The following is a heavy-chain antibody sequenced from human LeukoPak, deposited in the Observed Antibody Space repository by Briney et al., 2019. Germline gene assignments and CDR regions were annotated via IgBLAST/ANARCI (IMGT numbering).Heavy chain of an antibody. J-gene: IGHJ6*03. CDR1: GYTFTSYG. CDR3: ARWVVDTAMVPSYYYYIDV. V-gene: IGHV1-18*01. Sequence: ASVKVSCKASGYTFTSYGISWVRQAPGQGLEWMGWISAYNGNTNYAQKLQGRVTITTDTSTSTASMELRSLRSDDTAVYYCARWVVDTAMVPSYYYYIDVWGKGTTVTVSS. CDR2: ISAYNGNT. D-gene: IGHD5-18*01.